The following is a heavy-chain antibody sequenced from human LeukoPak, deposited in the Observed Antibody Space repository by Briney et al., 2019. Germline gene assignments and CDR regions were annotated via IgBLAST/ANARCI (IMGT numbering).Heavy chain of an antibody. J-gene: IGHJ4*02. D-gene: IGHD3-3*01. CDR2: VNHSGST. Sequence: SETLSLTCAVYDGSFSGYYWSWIRQPPGKGLEWIGEVNHSGSTNYNPSLKSRVTISLDTSKSQFSLKVRYVTAADTAVYYCARGLNDSWTGENYWGQGTLVTVSS. CDR3: ARGLNDSWTGENY. V-gene: IGHV4-34*01. CDR1: DGSFSGYY.